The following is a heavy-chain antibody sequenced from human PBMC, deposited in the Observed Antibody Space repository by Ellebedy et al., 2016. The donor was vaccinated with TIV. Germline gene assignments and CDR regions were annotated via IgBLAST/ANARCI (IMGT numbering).Heavy chain of an antibody. CDR1: GGTFSSYA. CDR3: ARWGVGANVDYFDY. J-gene: IGHJ4*02. V-gene: IGHV1-69*04. Sequence: ASVKVSCKASGGTFSSYAISWVRQAPGQGLEWMGRIIPILGIANYAQKFQGRVTITADKSTSTAYMELSSLRSEDTAVYYCARWGVGANVDYFDYWGQGTLVTVSS. CDR2: IIPILGIA. D-gene: IGHD1-26*01.